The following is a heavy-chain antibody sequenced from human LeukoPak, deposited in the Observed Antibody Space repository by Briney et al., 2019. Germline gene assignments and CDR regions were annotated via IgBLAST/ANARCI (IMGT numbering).Heavy chain of an antibody. J-gene: IGHJ4*02. CDR1: GFTFSNYW. CDR2: INTNGTYT. V-gene: IGHV3-74*01. D-gene: IGHD3-3*01. CDR3: VSRFADY. Sequence: GGSLRLSCAASGFTFSNYWMNWVRLAPGKGLVWVSRINTNGTYTSYADSVKGRFTISRDNAKNTVYLQMNSLRAEDTAVYYCVSRFADYWGQGTLVTVSS.